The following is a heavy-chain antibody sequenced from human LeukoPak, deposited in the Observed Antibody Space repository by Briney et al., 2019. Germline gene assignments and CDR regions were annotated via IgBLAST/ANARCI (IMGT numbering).Heavy chain of an antibody. Sequence: PSETLSLTCTVSGGSISSGGYYWSWIRQHPGKGLEWIGYIYYSGSTYYNPSLKSRVTISVDTSKNQFSLKLSSVTAADTAVYYCARGAILTGLDYWDQGTLVTVSS. V-gene: IGHV4-31*03. CDR2: IYYSGST. CDR3: ARGAILTGLDY. CDR1: GGSISSGGYY. J-gene: IGHJ4*02. D-gene: IGHD3-9*01.